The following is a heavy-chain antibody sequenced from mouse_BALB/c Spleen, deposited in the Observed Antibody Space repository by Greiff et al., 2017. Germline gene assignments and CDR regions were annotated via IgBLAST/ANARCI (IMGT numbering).Heavy chain of an antibody. CDR1: GYTFTNYW. CDR3: ARGTGMDAMDY. D-gene: IGHD4-1*01. J-gene: IGHJ4*01. V-gene: IGHV1-63*02. CDR2: IYPGGGYT. Sequence: QVQLQQSGAELVRPGTSVKISCKASGYTFTNYWLGWVKQRPGHGLEWIGDIYPGGGYTNYNEKFKGKATLTADRSSNTAYMQLSSLTSEDSAVYFCARGTGMDAMDYWGQGTSVTVSS.